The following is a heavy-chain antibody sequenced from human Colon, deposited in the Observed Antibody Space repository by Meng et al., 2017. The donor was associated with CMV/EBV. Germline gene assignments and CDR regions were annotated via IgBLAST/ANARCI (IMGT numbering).Heavy chain of an antibody. CDR1: GFDFSDHT. J-gene: IGHJ5*02. CDR2: ITWDGDNA. V-gene: IGHV3-43*01. Sequence: GGSLRLSCGASGFDFSDHTMHWIRQVPGKGLEWVSLITWDGDNANYADSVRGRFTVSRDNDKDSLYLQMNDLRREDSALYYCASDLYGGSTWGQGTLVTVSS. D-gene: IGHD3-16*01. CDR3: ASDLYGGST.